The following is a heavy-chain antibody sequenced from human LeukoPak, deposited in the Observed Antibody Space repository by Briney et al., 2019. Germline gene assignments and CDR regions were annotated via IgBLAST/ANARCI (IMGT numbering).Heavy chain of an antibody. D-gene: IGHD2-8*01. CDR2: INPNSGGT. CDR1: GYTFTGYY. Sequence: GASVKVSCKASGYTFTGYYMHWVRQAPGQGLEWMGWINPNSGGTNYAQKFQGRVTMTRDTSISTAYMELSRLRSDDTAVYYCARDLSHCTNGVCYPYYYYMDVWGKGTTVTVSS. J-gene: IGHJ6*03. CDR3: ARDLSHCTNGVCYPYYYYMDV. V-gene: IGHV1-2*02.